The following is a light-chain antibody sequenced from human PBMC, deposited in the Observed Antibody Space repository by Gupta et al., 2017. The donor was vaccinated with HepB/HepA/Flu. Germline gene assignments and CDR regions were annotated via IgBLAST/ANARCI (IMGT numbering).Light chain of an antibody. CDR3: CSYAGSYTLVV. CDR1: SSDVGGYNY. Sequence: QSALTLPRSVSGSPGHSVTISCTGTSSDVGGYNYVFWYQQHPGKAPKLMIYDVSKRPSGVPYRFSVSKSGNTASLTISGFQAEDEADDYCCSYAGSYTLVVFGGGTKLTVL. V-gene: IGLV2-11*01. CDR2: DVS. J-gene: IGLJ2*01.